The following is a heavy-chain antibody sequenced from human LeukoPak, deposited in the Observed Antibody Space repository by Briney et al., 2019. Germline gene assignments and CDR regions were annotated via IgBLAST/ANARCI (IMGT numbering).Heavy chain of an antibody. J-gene: IGHJ4*02. CDR2: NWGPDDKT. CDR3: AKTTTGYSSGRYPGWPVDY. V-gene: IGHV3-23*01. D-gene: IGHD6-19*01. Sequence: GGSLRLSCVASGFTFSNYAMTWVRQAPGKGLELVSGNWGPDDKTVYGDAVKGRFTISRDNSKNTLYLQMNSLRADDTAVYYCAKTTTGYSSGRYPGWPVDYWGQGTLVTVSS. CDR1: GFTFSNYA.